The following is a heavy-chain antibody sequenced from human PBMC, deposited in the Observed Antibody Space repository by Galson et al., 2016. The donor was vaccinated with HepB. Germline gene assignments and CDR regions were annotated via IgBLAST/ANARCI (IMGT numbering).Heavy chain of an antibody. D-gene: IGHD1-26*01. Sequence: SLRLSCAASGFILTNNYMNWVRQAPGKGLEWVGVISYDGSNKYYVDSVEGRFTIARDNSKNTLDLQMNSLKTEDTAVYYCARESTEHYSGMDVWGQGTTVIVSS. CDR1: GFILTNNY. CDR3: ARESTEHYSGMDV. J-gene: IGHJ6*02. V-gene: IGHV3-30*03. CDR2: ISYDGSNK.